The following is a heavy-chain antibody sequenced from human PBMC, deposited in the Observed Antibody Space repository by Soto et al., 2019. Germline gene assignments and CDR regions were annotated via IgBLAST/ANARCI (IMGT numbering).Heavy chain of an antibody. J-gene: IGHJ6*02. D-gene: IGHD2-2*01. CDR3: ARGGQTLDCSSTSCYYYYYGMDV. CDR1: GGTFSSYA. CDR2: IIPIFGTA. Sequence: SVKVSCKASGGTFSSYAISWVRQAPGQGREWMGGIIPIFGTANYAQKFQGRVTITADESTSTAYMELSSLRSEDTAVYYCARGGQTLDCSSTSCYYYYYGMDVWGQGTTVTVSS. V-gene: IGHV1-69*13.